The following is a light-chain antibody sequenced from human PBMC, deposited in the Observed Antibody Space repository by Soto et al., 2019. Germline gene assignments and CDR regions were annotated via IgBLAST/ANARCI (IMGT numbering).Light chain of an antibody. CDR1: QSVSSY. V-gene: IGKV3-11*01. CDR2: DAS. CDR3: QQRSNWPPALT. Sequence: EIVLPQSPATLSLSPGERATLSCRASQSVSSYLAWYQQKPGQAPRLLIYDASNRATGIPARFSGSGSGTDFTLTISSLEPEYFAVYYCQQRSNWPPALTFGGGTKVEIK. J-gene: IGKJ4*01.